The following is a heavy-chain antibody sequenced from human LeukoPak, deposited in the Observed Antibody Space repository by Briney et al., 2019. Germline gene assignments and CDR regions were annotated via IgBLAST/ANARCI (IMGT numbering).Heavy chain of an antibody. CDR1: GFIFSSYA. J-gene: IGHJ4*02. V-gene: IGHV3-23*01. CDR3: AKDPDYTPYGYYFDS. Sequence: GGSLRPSCTASGFIFSSYAMNWVRPAPGKGLEWVSGIGAGGTFTYYADSVKGRFTIFRDNSRNTLYLQMNSLRADDTAVYYCAKDPDYTPYGYYFDSWGQGTLVTVSS. D-gene: IGHD4-11*01. CDR2: IGAGGTFT.